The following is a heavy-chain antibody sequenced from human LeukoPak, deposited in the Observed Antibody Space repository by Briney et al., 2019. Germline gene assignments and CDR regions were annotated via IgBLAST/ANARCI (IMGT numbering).Heavy chain of an antibody. Sequence: GGSLRLSCAASGFIFDTYGMHWVRQAPGKGLEWVAVVWYDGSNKYYADSVKGRFTISRDNSKNTLDLQMNSLRAEDTAVYYCARDLDTEAGSFDYWGQGNLVTVSS. CDR3: ARDLDTEAGSFDY. CDR2: VWYDGSNK. CDR1: GFIFDTYG. J-gene: IGHJ4*02. D-gene: IGHD3/OR15-3a*01. V-gene: IGHV3-33*01.